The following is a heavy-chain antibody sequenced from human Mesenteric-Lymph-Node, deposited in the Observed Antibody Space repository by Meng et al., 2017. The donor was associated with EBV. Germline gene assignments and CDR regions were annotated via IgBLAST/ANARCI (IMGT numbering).Heavy chain of an antibody. CDR1: GGSFSDYY. Sequence: QGQLQPWGAGLLKPSGTLSLTCAVYGGSFSDYYLTWIRQPPGKGLEWIGEVNHAGTTIYNPSLDSRVTISVDTSKNQFSLKLTSVTAADTAVYFCAALGSFASSIDPWGQGTLVTVSS. D-gene: IGHD3-16*01. CDR2: VNHAGTT. J-gene: IGHJ5*02. CDR3: AALGSFASSIDP. V-gene: IGHV4-34*01.